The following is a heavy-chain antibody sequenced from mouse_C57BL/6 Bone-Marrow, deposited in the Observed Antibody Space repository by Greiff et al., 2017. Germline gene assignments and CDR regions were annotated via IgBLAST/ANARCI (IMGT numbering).Heavy chain of an antibody. Sequence: DVHLVESGGGLVKPGGSLKLSCAASGFTFSSYAMSWVRQTPEKRLEWVATISDGGSYTYYPDNVKGRFTISRDNAKNNLYLQMSHLKSEDTAMYYCARAYYGSSWFAYWGQGTLVTVSA. CDR1: GFTFSSYA. J-gene: IGHJ3*01. V-gene: IGHV5-4*01. CDR2: ISDGGSYT. CDR3: ARAYYGSSWFAY. D-gene: IGHD1-1*01.